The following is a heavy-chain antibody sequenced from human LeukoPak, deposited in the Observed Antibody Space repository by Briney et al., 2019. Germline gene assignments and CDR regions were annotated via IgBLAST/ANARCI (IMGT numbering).Heavy chain of an antibody. Sequence: SETLSLTCAVYGGSFSGYYWSWIRQPPGKGLEWIGEINHSGSTNYNPSLKSRVTISVDTSKNQFSLKLSSVTAADTAVYYCARGGLKARITMIVVAKPGPFDIWGQGTMVTVSS. CDR3: ARGGLKARITMIVVAKPGPFDI. D-gene: IGHD3-22*01. CDR2: INHSGST. J-gene: IGHJ3*02. V-gene: IGHV4-34*01. CDR1: GGSFSGYY.